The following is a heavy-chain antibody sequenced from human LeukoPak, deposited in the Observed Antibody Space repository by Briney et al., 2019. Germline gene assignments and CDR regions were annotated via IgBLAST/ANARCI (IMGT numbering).Heavy chain of an antibody. Sequence: PGGSLRLSCAASGFTFSSYAMSWVRQAPGKGLEWVSAISGSGGSTYYADSVKGRFTISRDNSKNTLYLQMNSLRAEDTAVYYCAGSRGSSSALGDYWGQGTLVTVSS. J-gene: IGHJ4*02. CDR2: ISGSGGST. D-gene: IGHD6-13*01. CDR3: AGSRGSSSALGDY. V-gene: IGHV3-23*01. CDR1: GFTFSSYA.